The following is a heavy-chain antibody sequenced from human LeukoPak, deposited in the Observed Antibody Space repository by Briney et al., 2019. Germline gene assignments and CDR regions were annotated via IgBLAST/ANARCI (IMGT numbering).Heavy chain of an antibody. Sequence: ASVKVSCKASGYTFTSYAMHWVRQAPGQRLEWMGWINAGNGNAKYSQKSQGRVTITRDTSASTAYMELSSLRSEDTAVYYCARDSYMRYGDYQTDWFDPWGQGTLVTVSS. J-gene: IGHJ5*02. D-gene: IGHD4-17*01. CDR2: INAGNGNA. CDR3: ARDSYMRYGDYQTDWFDP. V-gene: IGHV1-3*01. CDR1: GYTFTSYA.